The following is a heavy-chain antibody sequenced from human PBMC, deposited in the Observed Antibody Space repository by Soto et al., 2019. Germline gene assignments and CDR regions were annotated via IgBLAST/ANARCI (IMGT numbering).Heavy chain of an antibody. Sequence: SETVSLTCAVSVDSVTSHVWWSGVRQPPGKELEWIGEAYHNGLTNYSPSLKSRVSMSVDTSRNEFSLKMTSLTAADTAIYYCARDAAVPGESDRFDYWGRGTLVTVPQ. CDR2: AYHNGLT. J-gene: IGHJ4*02. CDR1: VDSVTSHVW. CDR3: ARDAAVPGESDRFDY. V-gene: IGHV4-4*02. D-gene: IGHD6-19*01.